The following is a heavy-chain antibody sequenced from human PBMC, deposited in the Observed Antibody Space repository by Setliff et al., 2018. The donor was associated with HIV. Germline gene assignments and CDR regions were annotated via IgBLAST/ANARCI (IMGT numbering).Heavy chain of an antibody. CDR1: GDSVSGYY. CDR3: ARVWYNVDIVATIIAVAGRKGYFDY. CDR2: VHSSATS. Sequence: SETLSLTCAVSGDSVSGYYWSWIRQSAGRGLEWIGRVHSSATSNYNPSLKGRVAMSVDTAKNQFSLKLSSVTAADTAVYYCARVWYNVDIVATIIAVAGRKGYFDYWGQGTLVTVSS. V-gene: IGHV4-59*10. J-gene: IGHJ4*02. D-gene: IGHD5-12*01.